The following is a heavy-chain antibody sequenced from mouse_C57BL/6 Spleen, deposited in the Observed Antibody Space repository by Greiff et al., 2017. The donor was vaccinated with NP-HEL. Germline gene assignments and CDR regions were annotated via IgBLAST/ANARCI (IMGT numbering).Heavy chain of an antibody. CDR2: IYPGDGDT. Sequence: VQLQQSGAELVKPGASVKISCKASGYAFSSYWMNWVKQRPGKGLEWIGQIYPGDGDTNYNGKFKGKATLTADKSSSTAYMQLSSLTSEDSVVYCCTREGPAQATWAYWGQGTLVTVSA. D-gene: IGHD3-2*02. CDR1: GYAFSSYW. V-gene: IGHV1-80*01. J-gene: IGHJ3*01. CDR3: TREGPAQATWAY.